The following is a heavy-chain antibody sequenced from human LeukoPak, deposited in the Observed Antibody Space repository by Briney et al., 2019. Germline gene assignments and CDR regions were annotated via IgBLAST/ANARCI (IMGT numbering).Heavy chain of an antibody. CDR2: IYYSGIT. CDR3: ARSLWEPDV. D-gene: IGHD1-26*01. CDR1: GGSISSYY. V-gene: IGHV4-59*01. Sequence: SETLSLTCTVSGGSISSYYWSWIRQPPGKGLEWIGYIYYSGITNYNPSLKSRVTISVDTSKNQFSLKLSSVTAADTAVYYCARSLWEPDVWGQGTTVTVSS. J-gene: IGHJ6*02.